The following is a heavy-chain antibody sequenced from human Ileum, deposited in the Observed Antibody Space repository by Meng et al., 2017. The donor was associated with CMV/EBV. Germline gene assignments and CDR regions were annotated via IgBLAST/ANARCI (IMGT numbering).Heavy chain of an antibody. J-gene: IGHJ4*02. Sequence: QVQLQEAGPALVKPSETLSLTCTVSGGSVNNYYWSWIRQSAGKGLEWIGYIYYSGSTYYNPSLKSRLIISVDTSKNQFSLKLSSVTAADTAVYFCARGVNYYPISGYKYYDQWGQGTLVTVSS. D-gene: IGHD3-22*01. CDR2: IYYSGST. CDR3: ARGVNYYPISGYKYYDQ. CDR1: GGSVNNYY. V-gene: IGHV4-59*06.